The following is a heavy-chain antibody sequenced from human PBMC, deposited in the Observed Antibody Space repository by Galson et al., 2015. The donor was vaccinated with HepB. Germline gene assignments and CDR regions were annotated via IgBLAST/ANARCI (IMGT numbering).Heavy chain of an antibody. V-gene: IGHV5-10-1*01. Sequence: QSGAEVKKPGESLRISCKGSGYSFTSYWISWVRQMPGKGLEWMGRIDPSDSYTNYSPSFQGHVTISADKSISTAYLQWSSLKASDTAMYYCASPRGLYCSGGSCYSGGHYYGMDVWGQGTTVTVSS. J-gene: IGHJ6*02. D-gene: IGHD2-15*01. CDR2: IDPSDSYT. CDR1: GYSFTSYW. CDR3: ASPRGLYCSGGSCYSGGHYYGMDV.